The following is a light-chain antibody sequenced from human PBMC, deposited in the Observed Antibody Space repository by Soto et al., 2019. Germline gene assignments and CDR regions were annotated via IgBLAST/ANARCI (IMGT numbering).Light chain of an antibody. V-gene: IGLV1-47*01. J-gene: IGLJ2*01. CDR3: ATWDDTLSVLL. CDR2: RND. Sequence: QSVLTQPPSASGTPGQRVSISCSGSSSNIGSSRLYWYQQVPGTAPKLLIYRNDQRPSGVPDRFSGSKSGTSASLAISGLRSEDEADYYCATWDDTLSVLLFGGGTKLTVL. CDR1: SSNIGSSR.